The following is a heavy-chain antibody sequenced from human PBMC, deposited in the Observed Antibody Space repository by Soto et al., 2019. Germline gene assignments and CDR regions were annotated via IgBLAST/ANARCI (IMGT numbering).Heavy chain of an antibody. J-gene: IGHJ4*02. CDR2: ALYSGHT. Sequence: QVQLQESGPGLVRPSETLSLTCTVSGASIGGSITDHYWGWIRQSPGKGLEWIGYALYSGHTNYNPSRKSRVTISVDRSMNPFSLRLNSVTAADTAVYYCARERYFDTRGLYSYYFASWGQGALVTVSS. CDR3: ARERYFDTRGLYSYYFAS. V-gene: IGHV4-59*11. CDR1: GASIGGSITDHY. D-gene: IGHD3-22*01.